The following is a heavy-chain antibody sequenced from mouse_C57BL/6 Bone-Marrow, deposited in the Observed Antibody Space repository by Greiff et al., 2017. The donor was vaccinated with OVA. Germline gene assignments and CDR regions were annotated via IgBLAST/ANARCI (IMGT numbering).Heavy chain of an antibody. CDR2: IYPGGGYT. D-gene: IGHD2-4*01. CDR3: ARGNDDYDYAMDY. V-gene: IGHV1-63*01. J-gene: IGHJ4*01. Sequence: QVQLKESGAELVRPGTSVKMSCKASGYTFTNYWIGWAKQRPGHGLEWIGDIYPGGGYTNYNEKFKGKATLTADKSSSTAYMQISSLTSEDSAIYYCARGNDDYDYAMDYWGQGTSVTVSA. CDR1: GYTFTNYW.